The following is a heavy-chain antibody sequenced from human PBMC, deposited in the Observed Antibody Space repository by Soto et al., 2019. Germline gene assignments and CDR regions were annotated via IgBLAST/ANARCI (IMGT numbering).Heavy chain of an antibody. CDR1: GYTVSNYG. V-gene: IGHV1-18*01. J-gene: IGHJ3*02. CDR3: ARLVTSDDAFDI. CDR2: ISGYNGNI. Sequence: QGHLVQSGAEVKKPGASVKVSCKASGYTVSNYGITWVRQAPGQGLEWMGWISGYNGNIDYAPNLQSRVTMPTETSTNTAYMELRSLRYDDTAVYYCARLVTSDDAFDIWGQGTMVTVSS.